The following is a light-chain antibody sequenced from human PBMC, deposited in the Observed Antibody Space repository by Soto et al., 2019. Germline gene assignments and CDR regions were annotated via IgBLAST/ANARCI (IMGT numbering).Light chain of an antibody. CDR3: QSYDSSLSALYV. V-gene: IGLV1-40*01. CDR2: GNS. Sequence: QSVLTQPPSLSGAPGQRVTISGTGSSSNIWAGYDVHWYQQLPGTAPKLLIYGNSNRPSGVPDRCSGSKSGTSASLAITGLQAEDEADYYCQSYDSSLSALYVFGTGTKVTVL. CDR1: SSNIWAGYD. J-gene: IGLJ1*01.